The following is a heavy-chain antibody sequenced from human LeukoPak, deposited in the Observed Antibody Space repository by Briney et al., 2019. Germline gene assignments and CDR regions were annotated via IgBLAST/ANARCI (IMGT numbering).Heavy chain of an antibody. V-gene: IGHV1-18*01. CDR1: GYTFTTYG. D-gene: IGHD3-3*01. Sequence: ASVKVSCKASGYTFTTYGITWVRQAPGQGLEWMGWISAYNGNTKYAQNFQGRVTMTTDTSTSTAYMELRSLSSDDTAVYYCARDSVGVAAYYWGQGTLATVSS. J-gene: IGHJ4*02. CDR3: ARDSVGVAAYY. CDR2: ISAYNGNT.